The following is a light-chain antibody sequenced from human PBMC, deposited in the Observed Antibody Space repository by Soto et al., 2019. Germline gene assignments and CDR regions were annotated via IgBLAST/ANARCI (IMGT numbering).Light chain of an antibody. CDR3: SSYTSSSTVV. CDR1: SSDVGGYNY. V-gene: IGLV2-14*01. J-gene: IGLJ2*01. Sequence: QSVLTQPASVSGSPGQSNTISCTGTSSDVGGYNYVSWYQQHPGKAPKLMIYDVSNRPSGVSNRFSGSKSGNTASLTISGLQAEDEADYYCSSYTSSSTVVFGGGTKVTVL. CDR2: DVS.